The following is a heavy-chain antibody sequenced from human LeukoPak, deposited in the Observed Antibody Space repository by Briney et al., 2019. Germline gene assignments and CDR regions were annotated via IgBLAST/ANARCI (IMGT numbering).Heavy chain of an antibody. CDR1: GFTFSSYW. Sequence: GGSPRLSCAASGFTFSSYWMSWVRQAPGKGLEWVANIKQDGSEKYYVDSVKGRFTISRDNAKSSLYLQMNSLRAEGTAVYYCARDLGMVRGIIGYWGQGTLVTVSS. J-gene: IGHJ4*02. CDR3: ARDLGMVRGIIGY. V-gene: IGHV3-7*01. D-gene: IGHD3-10*01. CDR2: IKQDGSEK.